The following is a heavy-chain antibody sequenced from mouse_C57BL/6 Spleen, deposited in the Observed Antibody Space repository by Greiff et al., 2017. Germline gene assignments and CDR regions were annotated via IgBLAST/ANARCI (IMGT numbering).Heavy chain of an antibody. Sequence: VQLQQSGAELARPGASVKMSCKASGYTFTSYTMHWVQQRPGQGLEWIGYINPSSGYTKYNQKFKDKATLTADKSSSTAYMQLSSLTSEDSAVHYCARTLFYYGSSSGFAYWGQGTLVTVSA. CDR3: ARTLFYYGSSSGFAY. CDR2: INPSSGYT. J-gene: IGHJ3*01. D-gene: IGHD1-1*01. V-gene: IGHV1-4*01. CDR1: GYTFTSYT.